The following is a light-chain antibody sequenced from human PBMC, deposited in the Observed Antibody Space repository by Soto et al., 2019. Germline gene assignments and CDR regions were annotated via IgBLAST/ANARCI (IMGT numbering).Light chain of an antibody. J-gene: IGKJ5*01. CDR2: GAS. Sequence: DIQMTQSPATLSASVGDRVAITCRPSQAVPNNMAWYQQKPGKAPKLLIYGASTLQSGVPSRFSGSGSGTEFTLTISSLQPEDFATYYCQQLNSYPYTFGQGTRLEIK. CDR3: QQLNSYPYT. V-gene: IGKV1-9*01. CDR1: QAVPNN.